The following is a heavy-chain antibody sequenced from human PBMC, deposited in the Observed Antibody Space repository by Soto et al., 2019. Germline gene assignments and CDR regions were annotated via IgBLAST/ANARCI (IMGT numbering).Heavy chain of an antibody. CDR2: LTGNGGTT. V-gene: IGHV3-23*01. Sequence: EVKLWESGGGLVLPGGSLRLSCEASGFTFSNFGMSWVRQAPGKGLEWVSGLTGNGGTTYYADSVKGRFTISRDNSKNTLSLQMTSLTVDDTAVYYCARGGQYQQPYQFDFWGQGTLVTVSS. CDR3: ARGGQYQQPYQFDF. CDR1: GFTFSNFG. J-gene: IGHJ4*02. D-gene: IGHD2-2*01.